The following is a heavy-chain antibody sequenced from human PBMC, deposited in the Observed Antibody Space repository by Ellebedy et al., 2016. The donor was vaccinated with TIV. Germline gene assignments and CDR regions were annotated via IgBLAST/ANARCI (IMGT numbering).Heavy chain of an antibody. CDR3: ANHGPPGSDYSFDY. Sequence: GESLKISCVASGFTFSSYGIHWVRQVPGKGLEWVSGINWNGVSTGYADSVKGRFTISRDNSKNTLYLQMNSLRTGDTAVYYCANHGPPGSDYSFDYWGPGTLVTVSS. V-gene: IGHV3-NL1*01. CDR1: GFTFSSYG. J-gene: IGHJ4*02. CDR2: INWNGVST. D-gene: IGHD4-17*01.